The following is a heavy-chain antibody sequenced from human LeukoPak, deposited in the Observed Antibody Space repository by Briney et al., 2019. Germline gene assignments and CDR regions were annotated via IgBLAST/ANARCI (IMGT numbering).Heavy chain of an antibody. CDR3: AKDSSRLAFDI. CDR2: ISGTGGST. Sequence: GTLRLSCAASGFTFSNYGLSWVRRAPGKGLEWVSAISGTGGSTYYADSVKGRFTISRDNSKNTLSLQMSSLRAEETAVYYCAKDSSRLAFDIWGQGTMVTVSS. V-gene: IGHV3-23*01. J-gene: IGHJ3*02. D-gene: IGHD6-19*01. CDR1: GFTFSNYG.